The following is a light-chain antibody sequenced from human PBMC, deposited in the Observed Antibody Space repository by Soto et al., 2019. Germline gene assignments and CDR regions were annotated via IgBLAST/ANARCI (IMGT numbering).Light chain of an antibody. Sequence: DIQMTQSPSSLSASVGDRVTITSRASQSITDYLNCYQQKPGKAPKLLIYAASSLQSGVPSRFSASGSGTDFTLTISRLQPEDFATYFCQQTYITPFTFGQGTLREIK. CDR3: QQTYITPFT. V-gene: IGKV1-39*01. J-gene: IGKJ5*01. CDR2: AAS. CDR1: QSITDY.